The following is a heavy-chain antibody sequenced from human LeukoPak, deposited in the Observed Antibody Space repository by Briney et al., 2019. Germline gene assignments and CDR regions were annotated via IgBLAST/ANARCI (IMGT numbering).Heavy chain of an antibody. CDR2: ISGSGGST. CDR3: AKNDADILTGYYPDYYYYYGMDV. V-gene: IGHV3-23*01. Sequence: PGGSLRLSCAASGFTFSSYAMSWVRQAPGKGLEWVSAISGSGGSTYYADSVKGRFTISRDNSKNTLYLQMNSLRAEDTAVYYCAKNDADILTGYYPDYYYYYGMDVWGQGTTVTVSS. CDR1: GFTFSSYA. D-gene: IGHD3-9*01. J-gene: IGHJ6*02.